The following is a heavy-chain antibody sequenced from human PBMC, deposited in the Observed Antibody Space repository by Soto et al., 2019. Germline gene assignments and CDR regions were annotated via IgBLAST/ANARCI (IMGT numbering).Heavy chain of an antibody. CDR2: ISHDGSNK. V-gene: IGHV3-30*18. CDR1: GFTVSTYG. Sequence: QVQLVESGGGVVQPGRSLRLSCAASGFTVSTYGRHWVRQAPGRGLEWVAVISHDGSNKFYADSVKGRFTISRDDSKNTIYLQMNSLRSEDTAVYYCAKEAPVGAVLTSLPDYWGQGTPVTVSS. D-gene: IGHD3-10*01. CDR3: AKEAPVGAVLTSLPDY. J-gene: IGHJ4*02.